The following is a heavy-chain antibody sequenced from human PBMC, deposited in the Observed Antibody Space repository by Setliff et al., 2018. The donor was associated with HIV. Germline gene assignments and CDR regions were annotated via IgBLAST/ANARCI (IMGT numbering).Heavy chain of an antibody. CDR2: ILSGGNT. D-gene: IGHD3-16*01. CDR3: ARPQQGLGRGSHFDY. V-gene: IGHV4-39*01. J-gene: IGHJ4*02. Sequence: PSETLSLTCSVFGGSISSRSYYWGWIRQSPGQGLEWIGNILSGGNTYYNPSLKSRVSMSVDTSKNQFSLKLNSVTAADTAVYYCARPQQGLGRGSHFDYWGRGTLVTVSS. CDR1: GGSISSRSYY.